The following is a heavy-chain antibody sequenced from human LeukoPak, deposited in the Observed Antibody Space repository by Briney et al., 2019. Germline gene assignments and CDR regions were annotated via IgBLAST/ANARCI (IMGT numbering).Heavy chain of an antibody. V-gene: IGHV3-43*01. Sequence: GGSLRLSCAASGFTFDRYTMYWVRQPPGKGLEWVSLITRDGGGTYYVDSVKGRFTISRDNTKKSLYLQMNRLRIEDTALYYCAKDRAMIREVYYMDVWGKGTTVTGSS. CDR1: GFTFDRYT. CDR2: ITRDGGGT. CDR3: AKDRAMIREVYYMDV. J-gene: IGHJ6*03. D-gene: IGHD3-10*01.